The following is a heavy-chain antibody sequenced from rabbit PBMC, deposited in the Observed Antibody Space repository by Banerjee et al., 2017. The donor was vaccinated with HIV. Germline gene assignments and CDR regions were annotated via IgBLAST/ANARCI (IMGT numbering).Heavy chain of an antibody. CDR2: IDPVFGST. Sequence: QLEESGGDLVKPEGSLTLTCTASGFTISSSYHMGWVRQAPGKGLEWIGDIDPVFGSTYYASWVNGRFTISSHNAQNTLYLQLNSLTAADTATYFCARGGGLWGPGTLVTVS. CDR1: GFTISSSYH. V-gene: IGHV1S7*01. J-gene: IGHJ4*01. CDR3: ARGGGL.